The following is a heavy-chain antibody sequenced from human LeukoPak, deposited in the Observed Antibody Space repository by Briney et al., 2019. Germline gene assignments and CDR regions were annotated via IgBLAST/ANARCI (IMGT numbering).Heavy chain of an antibody. CDR3: ARATEIAAFDI. D-gene: IGHD2-21*02. V-gene: IGHV3-30*04. J-gene: IGHJ3*02. Sequence: PGGSLRLSCAASGFTFSSYAMHWVRQAPGKGLEWVAVISYDGSNKYYADSVKGRFTISRDNSKNTLYLQMNSLRAEDTAVYYCARATEIAAFDIWGQGTMVTVSS. CDR2: ISYDGSNK. CDR1: GFTFSSYA.